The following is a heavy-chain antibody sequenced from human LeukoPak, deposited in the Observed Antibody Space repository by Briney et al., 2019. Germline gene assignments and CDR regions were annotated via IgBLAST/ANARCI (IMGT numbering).Heavy chain of an antibody. CDR3: ARRLYYYDSSDYYTDY. CDR1: GGSISSSSYH. J-gene: IGHJ4*02. D-gene: IGHD3-22*01. CDR2: IYYTGNT. Sequence: SETLSLTCNVSGGSISSSSYHWGWIRQSPGKGLEWIGSIYYTGNTYYNPSLKSRVIISVDMSKNQFSLKLSSVTAADTAVYYCARRLYYYDSSDYYTDYWGQGTLVTVSS. V-gene: IGHV4-39*01.